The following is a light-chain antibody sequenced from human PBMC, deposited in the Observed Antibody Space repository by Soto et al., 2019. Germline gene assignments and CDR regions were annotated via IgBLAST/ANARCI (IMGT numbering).Light chain of an antibody. V-gene: IGKV1-5*03. J-gene: IGKJ5*01. CDR2: KAS. Sequence: DIQMAESPSTLSGSVGDRFTITCRSSQTISSWLAWYQQKPGKAPKLLIYKASTLKSGVPSRFSGSGSGTEFTLTISSLEPEDFAFYYCQQRSNWPSITFGQGTRLEIK. CDR1: QTISSW. CDR3: QQRSNWPSIT.